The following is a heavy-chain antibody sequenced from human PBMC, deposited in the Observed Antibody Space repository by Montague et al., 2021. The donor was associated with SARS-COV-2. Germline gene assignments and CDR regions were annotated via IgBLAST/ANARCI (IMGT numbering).Heavy chain of an antibody. V-gene: IGHV4-30-2*06. D-gene: IGHD3-10*01. J-gene: IGHJ6*02. CDR3: ATGTRMYGVDF. Sequence: TLSLICVVSGGSVSSGDYSWSWIRQSPGKGLEWIGYIYQSGSAYYNPSLKSRVTISIDTSNNQFSLNLRSVTAADTGLYYCATGTRMYGVDFWGQGTTATVSS. CDR1: GGSVSSGDYS. CDR2: IYQSGSA.